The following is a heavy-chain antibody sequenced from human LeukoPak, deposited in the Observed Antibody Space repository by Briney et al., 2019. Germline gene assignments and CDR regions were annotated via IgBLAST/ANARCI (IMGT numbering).Heavy chain of an antibody. J-gene: IGHJ4*02. D-gene: IGHD6-19*01. Sequence: GGSLRLSCAASGFTFSSYAMSWVRQAPGKGLEWVSAVSGGGVTTYYADSAKGRFTISRDNSKNTLYLQMNSLTAEDTAVYYCPKQSYASGWNPFDYWGQGILVTVSS. CDR3: PKQSYASGWNPFDY. CDR2: VSGGGVTT. CDR1: GFTFSSYA. V-gene: IGHV3-23*01.